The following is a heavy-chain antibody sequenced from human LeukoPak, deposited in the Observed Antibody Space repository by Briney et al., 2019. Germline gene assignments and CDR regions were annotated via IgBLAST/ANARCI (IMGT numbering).Heavy chain of an antibody. CDR2: IYPGDSET. CDR1: GYTFTTYW. CDR3: ARRDSGIYANCFDP. D-gene: IGHD1-26*01. V-gene: IGHV5-51*01. J-gene: IGHJ5*02. Sequence: PGESLKISCKGSGYTFTTYWIAWVRPMPGKGLAWMGIIYPGDSETRYSPSFQGQVTISADKSISTAYLQWSSLKASDTAMYYCARRDSGIYANCFDPWGQGTLVTVSS.